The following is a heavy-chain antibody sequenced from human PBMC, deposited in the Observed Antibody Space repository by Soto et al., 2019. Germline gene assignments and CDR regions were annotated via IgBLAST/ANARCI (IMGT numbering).Heavy chain of an antibody. CDR3: ARDXTTHLRYSSGWSGWFDP. V-gene: IGHV3-30-3*01. Sequence: GGSLRLSCAASGFTFSSYAMHWVRQAPGKGLEWVAVISYDGSNKYYADSVKGRFTISRDNSKNTLYLQMNSLRAEDTAVYYCARDXTTHLRYSSGWSGWFDPWGQGTLVTVSS. J-gene: IGHJ5*02. CDR2: ISYDGSNK. D-gene: IGHD6-19*01. CDR1: GFTFSSYA.